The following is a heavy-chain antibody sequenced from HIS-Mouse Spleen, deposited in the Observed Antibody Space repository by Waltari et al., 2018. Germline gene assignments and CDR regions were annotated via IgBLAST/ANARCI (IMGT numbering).Heavy chain of an antibody. D-gene: IGHD6-13*01. V-gene: IGHV4-39*07. Sequence: QLQLQESGPGLVKPSETLSLTCTVSGGSISSSSYYWGWIRQPPGKGLEWIGSIYYRARTSYNPSLKSRVTISVDTSKNQFSLKLSSVTAADTAVYYCAREIPYSSSWYDWYFDLWGRGTLVTVSS. CDR3: AREIPYSSSWYDWYFDL. J-gene: IGHJ2*01. CDR2: IYYRART. CDR1: GGSISSSSYY.